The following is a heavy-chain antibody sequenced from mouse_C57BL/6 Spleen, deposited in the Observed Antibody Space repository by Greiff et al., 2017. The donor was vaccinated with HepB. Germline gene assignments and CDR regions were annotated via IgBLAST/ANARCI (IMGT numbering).Heavy chain of an antibody. Sequence: VQLQQSGAELVMPGASVKLSCKASGYTFTSYWMHWVKQRPGQGLEWIGEIDPSDSYTNYNQKFKGKSTLTVDKSSSTAYMQLSSLTSEDSAVYDCARSPNWDGYAMDYWGQGTSVTVSS. CDR3: ARSPNWDGYAMDY. CDR1: GYTFTSYW. CDR2: IDPSDSYT. D-gene: IGHD4-1*01. J-gene: IGHJ4*01. V-gene: IGHV1-69*01.